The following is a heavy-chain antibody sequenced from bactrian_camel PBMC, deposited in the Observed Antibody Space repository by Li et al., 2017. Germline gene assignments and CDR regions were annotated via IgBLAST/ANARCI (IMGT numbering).Heavy chain of an antibody. Sequence: HVQLVESGGGSVQAGGSLRLSCVVSGSLYSRTCLNWFHQAPGKGREGVATIYTSSGTEFYADSVKGRFTISRDNAKNTLYLDLNSPKSEDTALYYCATGAHYYGDYICFGYWGQGTQVTVS. CDR3: ATGAHYYGDYICFGY. CDR2: IYTSSGTE. V-gene: IGHV3S1*01. D-gene: IGHD4*01. CDR1: GSLYSRTC. J-gene: IGHJ6*01.